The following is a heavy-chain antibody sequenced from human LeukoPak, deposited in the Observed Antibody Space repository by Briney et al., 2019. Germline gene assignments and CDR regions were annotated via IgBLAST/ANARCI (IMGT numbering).Heavy chain of an antibody. CDR3: ARGSSRGYAFDI. D-gene: IGHD6-13*01. V-gene: IGHV1-69*13. CDR2: IIPIFGTA. CDR1: GGTFSSYA. J-gene: IGHJ3*02. Sequence: ASVKVSCKASGGTFSSYAISWVRQAPGQGLEWMGGIIPIFGTANYAQEFQGRVTITADESTSTAYMELSSLRSEDTAVYYCARGSSRGYAFDIWGQGTMVTVSS.